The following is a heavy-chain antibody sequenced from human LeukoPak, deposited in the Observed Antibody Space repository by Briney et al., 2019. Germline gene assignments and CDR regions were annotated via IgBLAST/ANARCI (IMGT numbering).Heavy chain of an antibody. J-gene: IGHJ4*02. D-gene: IGHD3-3*01. Sequence: GGSLRLSCAASGFTFSSYSMNWVRQAPGKGLEWVSSISSSSSYIYYADSVKGRFTISRDNAKNSLYLQMNSLSAEDTAVYYCARDVGTIFGVVILTGGHFDYWGQGTLVTVSS. V-gene: IGHV3-21*01. CDR1: GFTFSSYS. CDR2: ISSSSSYI. CDR3: ARDVGTIFGVVILTGGHFDY.